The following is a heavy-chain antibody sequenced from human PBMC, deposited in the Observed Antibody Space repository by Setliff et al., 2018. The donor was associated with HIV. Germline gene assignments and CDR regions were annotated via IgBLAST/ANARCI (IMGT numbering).Heavy chain of an antibody. Sequence: SETLSLTCIVSGGSISSHYWSWIRQPPGKGLEWIGYIYYSGSTTYNPSLKGRVTISVDTSKNQFSLRLRSVTAADTAVYYCARTSGSDRLNWLDPWGQGTLVTVSS. CDR2: IYYSGST. J-gene: IGHJ5*02. D-gene: IGHD3-10*01. CDR1: GGSISSHY. CDR3: ARTSGSDRLNWLDP. V-gene: IGHV4-59*11.